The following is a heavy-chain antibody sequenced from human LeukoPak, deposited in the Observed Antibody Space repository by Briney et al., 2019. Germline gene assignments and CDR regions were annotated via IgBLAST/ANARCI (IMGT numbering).Heavy chain of an antibody. CDR2: ISAYNGNT. CDR3: ARDPLRSTWSTYNNAMDV. V-gene: IGHV1-18*04. CDR1: GYSFTSYA. J-gene: IGHJ6*02. Sequence: ASVKVSCKASGYSFTSYAINWVRQAPGQGLEWVGWISAYNGNTDYAQKVQGRVTMTTDAYTSTAHMELVSLTSDDTAVYYCARDPLRSTWSTYNNAMDVWGQGTTVTVS. D-gene: IGHD6-13*01.